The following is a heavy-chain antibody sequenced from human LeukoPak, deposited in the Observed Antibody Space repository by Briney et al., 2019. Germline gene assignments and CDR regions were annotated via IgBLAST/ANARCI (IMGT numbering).Heavy chain of an antibody. J-gene: IGHJ4*02. V-gene: IGHV3-21*06. D-gene: IGHD6-6*01. Sequence: GGSLRLSCAASGFTFSSYGMNWVRQAPGKGLEWVSSISSGSGYIYYRDSVKGRFTISRHNAKNSLYLQMNSLRVEDTAVYYCTRSTSARSPCFDYWGQGTLVTVSS. CDR2: ISSGSGYI. CDR3: TRSTSARSPCFDY. CDR1: GFTFSSYG.